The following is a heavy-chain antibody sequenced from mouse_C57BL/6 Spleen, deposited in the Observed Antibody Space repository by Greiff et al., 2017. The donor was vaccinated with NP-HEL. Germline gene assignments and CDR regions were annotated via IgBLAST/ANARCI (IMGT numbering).Heavy chain of an antibody. CDR1: GYTFTSYW. CDR2: IDPSDSYT. V-gene: IGHV1-69*01. CDR3: ARGIYYGNTAWFAY. D-gene: IGHD2-1*01. J-gene: IGHJ3*01. Sequence: QVQLQQPGAELVMPGASVKLSCKASGYTFTSYWMHWVKQRPGQGLEWIGEIDPSDSYTNYNQKFKGKSTLTVDKSSSTAYMQLSSLTSEDSAVYYCARGIYYGNTAWFAYWGQGTLVTVSA.